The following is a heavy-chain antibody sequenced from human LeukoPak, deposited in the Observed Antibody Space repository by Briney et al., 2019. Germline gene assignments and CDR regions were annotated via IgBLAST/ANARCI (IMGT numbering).Heavy chain of an antibody. V-gene: IGHV4-39*01. D-gene: IGHD2-21*01. J-gene: IGHJ6*03. CDR1: GGSISSSSYY. Sequence: SETLSLTCTVSGGSISSSSYYWGWIRQPPGKGLEWIGSIYYSGSTYYNPSLKSRVTISVDTSKNQFSLKLSSVTAADTAVYYCARRPRIPFYYYYYMDVWGKGTTVTISS. CDR3: ARRPRIPFYYYYYMDV. CDR2: IYYSGST.